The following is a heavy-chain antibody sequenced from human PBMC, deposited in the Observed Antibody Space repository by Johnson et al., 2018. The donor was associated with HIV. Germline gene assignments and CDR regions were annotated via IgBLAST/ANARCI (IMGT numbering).Heavy chain of an antibody. CDR2: ISYETTNK. D-gene: IGHD6-13*01. Sequence: QVQLVESGGGVVQPGRSLRLSCAASGFTFSSYAMHWVRQAPGKGLEWVAVISYETTNKHYADSVKGRFTISRDNAKNTLYLQMNSLRAEDTAVYYCARVGGSSWSDAFDIWGQGTMVTVSS. CDR3: ARVGGSSWSDAFDI. J-gene: IGHJ3*02. CDR1: GFTFSSYA. V-gene: IGHV3-30-3*01.